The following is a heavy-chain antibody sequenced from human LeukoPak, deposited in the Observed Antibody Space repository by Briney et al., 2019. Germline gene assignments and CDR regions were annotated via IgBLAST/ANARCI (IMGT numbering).Heavy chain of an antibody. Sequence: GGSLSLSCAASGFTFNNYAMHWVRQAPGKGLEYVSAVSSNEGSTYYANSVKGRFTISRENSKNTLYLQVGSLRVEDMAVYYWARDLMVRGVTLGYYYGLDVWGQGTTVTVSS. D-gene: IGHD3-10*01. V-gene: IGHV3-64*01. CDR2: VSSNEGST. CDR1: GFTFNNYA. J-gene: IGHJ6*02. CDR3: ARDLMVRGVTLGYYYGLDV.